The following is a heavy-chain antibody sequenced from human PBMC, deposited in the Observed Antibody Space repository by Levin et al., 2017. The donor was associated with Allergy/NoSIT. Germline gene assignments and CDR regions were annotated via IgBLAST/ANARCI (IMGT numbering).Heavy chain of an antibody. CDR1: GFTFTSFW. Sequence: GGSLRLSCAASGFTFTSFWMTWVRQAPGKGLEWVANIKQDGSETYYVDSVKGRFTISRDNAKNSVYLQMNSLRVDDTAVYYCAREEGWGYHYGMDGWGQGTTVTVSS. CDR2: IKQDGSET. CDR3: AREEGWGYHYGMDG. D-gene: IGHD3-16*01. V-gene: IGHV3-7*01. J-gene: IGHJ6*02.